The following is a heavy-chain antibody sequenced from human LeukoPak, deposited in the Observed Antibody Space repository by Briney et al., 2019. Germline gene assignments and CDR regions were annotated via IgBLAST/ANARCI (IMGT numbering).Heavy chain of an antibody. CDR3: AREGGSGSSTDHFDN. J-gene: IGHJ4*02. Sequence: GASVKVSCKASGYTFPSHYMHWVRQAPGQGLEWMGIIIPSGGATSYAQKFRGRVTMTRDTSTSTVYMELDSPRSEDTAIYYCAREGGSGSSTDHFDNWGQGTLVTVSS. V-gene: IGHV1-46*01. CDR2: IIPSGGAT. D-gene: IGHD3-10*01. CDR1: GYTFPSHY.